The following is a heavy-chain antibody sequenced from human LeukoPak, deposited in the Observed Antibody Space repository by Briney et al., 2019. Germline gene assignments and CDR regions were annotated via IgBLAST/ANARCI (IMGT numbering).Heavy chain of an antibody. CDR3: ARRHYYGSGNYKGNGMDV. V-gene: IGHV3-74*01. CDR2: INSDGSST. D-gene: IGHD3-10*01. Sequence: GSLRLSCAASGFTFSGYWMHWVRQAPGKGLVWVSRINSDGSSTSYADSVKGRFTISRDNAKNTLYLQMNSLRAEDTAVYYCARRHYYGSGNYKGNGMDVWGQGTTVTVSS. J-gene: IGHJ6*02. CDR1: GFTFSGYW.